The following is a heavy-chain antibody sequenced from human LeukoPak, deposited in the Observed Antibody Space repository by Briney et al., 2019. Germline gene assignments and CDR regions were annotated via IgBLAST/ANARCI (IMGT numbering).Heavy chain of an antibody. J-gene: IGHJ4*02. CDR3: AAADPGRYFDY. CDR1: GGSFSGYY. V-gene: IGHV4-34*01. D-gene: IGHD6-13*01. Sequence: SETLSLTCAVYGGSFSGYYWSWIRQPPGKGLEWIGEINHSGRTNYKPSLKSRVTVSVDTSKNQFSLKLSSVTAADTAVYYCAAADPGRYFDYWGQGTLVTVSS. CDR2: INHSGRT.